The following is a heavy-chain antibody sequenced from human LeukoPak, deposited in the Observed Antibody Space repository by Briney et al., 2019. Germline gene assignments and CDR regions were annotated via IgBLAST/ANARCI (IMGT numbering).Heavy chain of an antibody. CDR2: ISGSGGST. J-gene: IGHJ4*02. D-gene: IGHD3-22*01. V-gene: IGHV3-23*01. CDR1: GFTFSSYG. Sequence: PGGSLRLSCAASGFTFSSYGMSWVRQAPGKGLEWVSAISGSGGSTYYADSVKGRFTISRDNSKNTLYLQMNSLRAEDTAVYYCAKDKPYLSVDSSGYYYYYWGQGTLVTVSS. CDR3: AKDKPYLSVDSSGYYYYY.